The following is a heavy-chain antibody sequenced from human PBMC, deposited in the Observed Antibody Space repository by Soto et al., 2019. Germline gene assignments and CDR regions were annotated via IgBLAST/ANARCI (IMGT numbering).Heavy chain of an antibody. J-gene: IGHJ6*02. CDR3: ARGGPGLSRIYYYYGMDV. Sequence: SETLSLTCAVYGGSFSGYYWSWIRQPPGKGLEWIGEINHSGSTNYNPSLKSRVTISVDTSKNQFSLKLSSVTAADTAVYYCARGGPGLSRIYYYYGMDVWGQGTTVTVSS. D-gene: IGHD2-15*01. CDR2: INHSGST. V-gene: IGHV4-34*01. CDR1: GGSFSGYY.